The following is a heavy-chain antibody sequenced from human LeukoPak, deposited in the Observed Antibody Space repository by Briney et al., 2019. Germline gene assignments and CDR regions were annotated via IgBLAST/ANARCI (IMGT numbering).Heavy chain of an antibody. CDR1: GFTFSSYA. D-gene: IGHD2-2*01. CDR3: AKNPWFVVVPVALSEYFQH. V-gene: IGHV3-23*01. Sequence: GGSLRLSCAASGFTFSSYAMTWVRQAPGKGLEWVSSISGSGDNTNYADSVNGRFTISRDDSKNTLYLQMNSLRAEDTAVYYCAKNPWFVVVPVALSEYFQHWGQGTLVTVSS. CDR2: ISGSGDNT. J-gene: IGHJ1*01.